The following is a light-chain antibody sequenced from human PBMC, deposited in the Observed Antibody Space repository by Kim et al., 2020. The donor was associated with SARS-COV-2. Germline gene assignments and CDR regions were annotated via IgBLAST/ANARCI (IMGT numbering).Light chain of an antibody. CDR3: HQYGSSPTYT. Sequence: SPRERTALLCRTARRGVSSYYAGYYQKTGEPPRRLINGAASRSTGSTDRFSGSGCGRDFTLIIISMEPADVAVYYCHQYGSSPTYTFGQGTKLEI. CDR2: GAA. CDR1: RRGVSSY. J-gene: IGKJ2*01. V-gene: IGKV3-20*01.